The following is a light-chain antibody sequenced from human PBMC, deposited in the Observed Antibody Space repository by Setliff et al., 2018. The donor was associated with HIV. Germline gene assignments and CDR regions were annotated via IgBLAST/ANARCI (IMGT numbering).Light chain of an antibody. CDR1: QDIATW. V-gene: IGKV1-12*02. CDR3: QQANNFPST. CDR2: DAS. J-gene: IGKJ5*01. Sequence: DVQMTQSPSSVSASVGDRVTITCRATQDIATWLAWYQQKPGEAPKLLIYDASTLQSGVPSRFSGRGSGTEFTLTISNLQPEDFAVYYCQQANNFPSTFGQGTRLEIK.